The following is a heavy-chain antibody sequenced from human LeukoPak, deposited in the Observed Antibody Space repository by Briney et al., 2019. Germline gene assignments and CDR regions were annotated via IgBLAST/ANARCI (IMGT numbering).Heavy chain of an antibody. CDR2: IYYSGST. J-gene: IGHJ4*02. CDR3: ARVVSRYYDSSGYYYSFDY. D-gene: IGHD3-22*01. CDR1: GGSISSYY. V-gene: IGHV4-59*01. Sequence: PSETLSLTCTVSGGSISSYYWSWIRQPPGKGLEWIGYIYYSGSTNYNPSLKSRVTISVDTSKNQFSLKLSSVTAADTAVYYCARVVSRYYDSSGYYYSFDYWGQGTLVTVSS.